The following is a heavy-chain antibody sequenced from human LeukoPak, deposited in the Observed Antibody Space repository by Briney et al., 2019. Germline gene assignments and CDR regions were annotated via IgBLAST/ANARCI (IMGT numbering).Heavy chain of an antibody. CDR3: ARPGVVVVPAARGFDYFDY. J-gene: IGHJ4*02. CDR2: IYPGDSDT. Sequence: GESLKISCKGSGYSFTSYWIGWVRQMPGKGLEWMGIIYPGDSDTRYSPSFQGKVTISADKSISTAYLQWSSLKASDTAMYYCARPGVVVVPAARGFDYFDYWGQGTLVTVSS. V-gene: IGHV5-51*01. CDR1: GYSFTSYW. D-gene: IGHD2-2*01.